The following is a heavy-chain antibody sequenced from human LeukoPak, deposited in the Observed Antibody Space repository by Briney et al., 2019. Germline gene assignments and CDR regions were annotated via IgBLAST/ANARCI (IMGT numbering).Heavy chain of an antibody. D-gene: IGHD2-2*01. J-gene: IGHJ5*02. CDR2: IYYSGST. V-gene: IGHV4-59*01. Sequence: SETLSLNCTVSGGSISSYYWSWLRQPPGKGLEWIGYIYYSGSTNYNPSLKSRVTISVDTSKNQFSLKLSSVTAADTAVYYCARDLGYCSSTSCYPWFDPWGQGTLVTVSS. CDR1: GGSISSYY. CDR3: ARDLGYCSSTSCYPWFDP.